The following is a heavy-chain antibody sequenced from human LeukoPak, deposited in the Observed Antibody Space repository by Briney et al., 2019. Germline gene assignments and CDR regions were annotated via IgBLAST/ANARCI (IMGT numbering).Heavy chain of an antibody. V-gene: IGHV3-74*01. CDR3: AKDMSGFYY. Sequence: GGSLRLSCAASGFTFSSYWMHWVRQAPGKGLGWVSRINTDGSSTSYADSVKGRFTISRDNSKNTLYLQMNSLRAEDTAVYYCAKDMSGFYYWGQGTLVTVSS. CDR1: GFTFSSYW. D-gene: IGHD3-10*01. CDR2: INTDGSST. J-gene: IGHJ4*02.